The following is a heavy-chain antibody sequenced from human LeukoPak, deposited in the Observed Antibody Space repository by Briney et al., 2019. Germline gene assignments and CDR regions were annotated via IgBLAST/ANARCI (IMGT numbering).Heavy chain of an antibody. D-gene: IGHD2-2*03. CDR1: GGSISSYY. CDR3: ARVDIVVVPAAGDYYYMDV. Sequence: SETLSLTCTVSGGSISSYYWSWIRQPAGKGLEWIGRIYTSGSTNYNPSLKSRVTISVDTSKNQFSLKLSSVTAADTAVYYCARVDIVVVPAAGDYYYMDVWGKGTTVTVSS. J-gene: IGHJ6*03. V-gene: IGHV4-4*07. CDR2: IYTSGST.